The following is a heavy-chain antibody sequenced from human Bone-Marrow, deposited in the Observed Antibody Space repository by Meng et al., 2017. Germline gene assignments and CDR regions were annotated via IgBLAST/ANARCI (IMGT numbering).Heavy chain of an antibody. CDR1: GGSFSGYY. Sequence: SETLSLTCAVYGGSFSGYYLSWIRQPPGKGLEWIGEINHSVSTNYHPSLKSRVTISVDTSKNQFSLTLSSVTAADTAVYYCASIGSSWYVGWFDPWGQGTLVTVSS. CDR2: INHSVST. D-gene: IGHD6-13*01. V-gene: IGHV4-34*01. J-gene: IGHJ5*02. CDR3: ASIGSSWYVGWFDP.